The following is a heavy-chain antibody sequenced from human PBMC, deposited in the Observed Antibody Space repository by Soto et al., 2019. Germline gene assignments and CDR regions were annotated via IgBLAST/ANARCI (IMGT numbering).Heavy chain of an antibody. Sequence: PGGSLRLSCAASGFSFVNYAMNWVRQAPGKGLEWVSGLSGSGTSTYYADSVKGRFTISRDNSRDTLFLQMNSLTADDTAVYYCAKATTNGGWFNPFDSWGQGXLVTVSS. CDR1: GFSFVNYA. J-gene: IGHJ4*02. D-gene: IGHD6-19*01. CDR3: AKATTNGGWFNPFDS. V-gene: IGHV3-23*01. CDR2: LSGSGTST.